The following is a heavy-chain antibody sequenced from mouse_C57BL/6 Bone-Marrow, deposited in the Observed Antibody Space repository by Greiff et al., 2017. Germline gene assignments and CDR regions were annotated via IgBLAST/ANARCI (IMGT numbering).Heavy chain of an antibody. CDR3: ARGDYYDYDYAMDY. CDR1: GYTFTSYW. Sequence: VQLQQPGAELVKPGASVKLSCKASGYTFTSYWMHWVKQRPGQGLEWIGMIHPNSGSTNYNEKFKSKATLTVDKSSSTAYMQLSSLTSEDSAVYYCARGDYYDYDYAMDYWGQGTSVTVSS. D-gene: IGHD2-4*01. V-gene: IGHV1-64*01. CDR2: IHPNSGST. J-gene: IGHJ4*01.